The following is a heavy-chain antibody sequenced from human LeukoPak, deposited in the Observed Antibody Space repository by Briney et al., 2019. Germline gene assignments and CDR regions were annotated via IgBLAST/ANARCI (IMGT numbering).Heavy chain of an antibody. J-gene: IGHJ4*02. Sequence: GALRLSCVASGFSFSSYNMNWVRQAPGKGLEWVSSISRSASNIYYADSVKGRFTISRDNAKNPFYLQMNSLRAEDTAVFYCARDPEGFGATYFDYWGQGTLVTVSS. CDR1: GFSFSSYN. CDR2: ISRSASNI. CDR3: ARDPEGFGATYFDY. V-gene: IGHV3-21*01. D-gene: IGHD3-16*01.